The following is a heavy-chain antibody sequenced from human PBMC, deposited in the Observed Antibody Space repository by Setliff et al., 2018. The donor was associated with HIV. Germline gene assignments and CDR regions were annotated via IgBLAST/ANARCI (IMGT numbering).Heavy chain of an antibody. J-gene: IGHJ6*03. CDR3: ARHVEYYYYYMDV. CDR2: LFYDETA. V-gene: IGHV4-39*01. CDR1: GGSINSRGYY. D-gene: IGHD1-1*01. Sequence: ETLSLTCAVSGGSINSRGYYWGWIRQPPGKGLEWVGSLFYDETAHYNPSLKSRVTVFVDTSKNELSLKLSSVSAADTAVYYCARHVEYYYYYMDVWGEGTTVTVSS.